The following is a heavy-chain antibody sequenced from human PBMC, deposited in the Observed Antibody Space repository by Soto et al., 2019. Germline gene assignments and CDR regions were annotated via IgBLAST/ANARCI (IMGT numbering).Heavy chain of an antibody. CDR1: GFTFSSYA. V-gene: IGHV3-23*01. Sequence: GGSLRLSCAASGFTFSSYAMSWVRQAPGKGLEWVSSISGSGGNAYYADSVKGRFSISRDNSKNTLRLQMNSLRADDTAVYYCAKDGASGSYPPYYYFGMDVWGQGTTVTVSS. J-gene: IGHJ6*02. D-gene: IGHD1-26*01. CDR3: AKDGASGSYPPYYYFGMDV. CDR2: ISGSGGNA.